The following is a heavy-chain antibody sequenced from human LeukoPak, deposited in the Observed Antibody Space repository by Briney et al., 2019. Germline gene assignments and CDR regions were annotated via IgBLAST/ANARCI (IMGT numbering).Heavy chain of an antibody. J-gene: IGHJ4*02. Sequence: KPSETLSLTCAVYGGSFSGYYWSWIRQPPGKWLEWIGEINHSGSTNYNPSLKSRVTISVDTSKNQFSLKLSSVTAADTAVYYCARQETEQWLVPARLDYWGQGTLVTVSS. CDR2: INHSGST. V-gene: IGHV4-34*01. CDR3: ARQETEQWLVPARLDY. CDR1: GGSFSGYY. D-gene: IGHD6-19*01.